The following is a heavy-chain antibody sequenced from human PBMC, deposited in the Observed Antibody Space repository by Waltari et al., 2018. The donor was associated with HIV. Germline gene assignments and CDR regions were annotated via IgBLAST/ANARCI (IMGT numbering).Heavy chain of an antibody. V-gene: IGHV1-69*12. J-gene: IGHJ5*02. Sequence: QVQLVQSGAEVKKPGSSVKVSCKASGGTFSSYAISWVRQAPGQGLEWMGGINPSFGTANYAQKFQGRVTITADESTSTAYMELSSLRSEDTAVYYCARAMEYCSGGSCYSLGWFDPWGQGTLVTVSS. CDR2: INPSFGTA. CDR3: ARAMEYCSGGSCYSLGWFDP. CDR1: GGTFSSYA. D-gene: IGHD2-15*01.